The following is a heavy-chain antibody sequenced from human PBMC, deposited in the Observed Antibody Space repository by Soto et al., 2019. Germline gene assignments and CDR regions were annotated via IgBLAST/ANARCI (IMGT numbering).Heavy chain of an antibody. CDR1: GGSIRSRDYY. Sequence: SETLSLTCTVFGGSIRSRDYYWSLIRQPPGKGMEWIGYIYYSGSTYYNPSLKSRVTISVDTSKNQFSLKLSSVTAADTAVYYCARDRSYGPPYYYYGMDVWGQGTTVT. J-gene: IGHJ6*02. CDR2: IYYSGST. CDR3: ARDRSYGPPYYYYGMDV. D-gene: IGHD5-18*01. V-gene: IGHV4-30-4*01.